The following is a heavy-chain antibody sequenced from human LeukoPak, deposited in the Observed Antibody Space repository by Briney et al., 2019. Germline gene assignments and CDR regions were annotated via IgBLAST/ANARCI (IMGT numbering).Heavy chain of an antibody. Sequence: GGSLRLSCAASGFTFSSYGMSWVRQAPGKGLEWVSGISGGGGSTYYADSVKGRFTISRDNSKNTLYLQMNSLRAEDTAVYYCAKVRVARYMDVWGEGTTVTISS. V-gene: IGHV3-23*01. CDR2: ISGGGGST. CDR1: GFTFSSYG. J-gene: IGHJ6*03. CDR3: AKVRVARYMDV.